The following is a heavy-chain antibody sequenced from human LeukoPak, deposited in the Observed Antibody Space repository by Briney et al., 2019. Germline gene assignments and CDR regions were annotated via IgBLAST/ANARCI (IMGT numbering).Heavy chain of an antibody. J-gene: IGHJ4*02. CDR1: GGSVSSGGYY. V-gene: IGHV4-61*08. Sequence: SETLSLTCTVSGGSVSSGGYYWSWIRQPPGKGLEWIGYIYYSGSTNYNPSLKSRVTISVDTSKNQFSLKLSSVTAADTAVYYCARDWGGYYYFDYWGQGTLVTVSS. CDR3: ARDWGGYYYFDY. D-gene: IGHD3-16*01. CDR2: IYYSGST.